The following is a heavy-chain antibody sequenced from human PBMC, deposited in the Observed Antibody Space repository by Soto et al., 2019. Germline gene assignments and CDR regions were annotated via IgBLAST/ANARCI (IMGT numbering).Heavy chain of an antibody. Sequence: SVKVSCKASGGTFSSYAISWVRQAPGQGLEWMGGIIPIFGTANYAQKFQGRVTITADESTSTAYMELSSLRSEDTAVYYCARVGYSSSLDYYYGMDVWGQGTTVTV. CDR1: GGTFSSYA. D-gene: IGHD6-13*01. J-gene: IGHJ6*02. CDR3: ARVGYSSSLDYYYGMDV. CDR2: IIPIFGTA. V-gene: IGHV1-69*13.